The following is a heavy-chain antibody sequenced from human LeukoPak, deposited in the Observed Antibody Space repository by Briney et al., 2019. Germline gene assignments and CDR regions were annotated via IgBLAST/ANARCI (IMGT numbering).Heavy chain of an antibody. Sequence: EASVKVSCKASGGTFSSYAISWVRQAPGQGLEWMGGIIPIFGTANYAQKFQGRVTITADESTSTAYMELSSLRSEDTAVYYCARSPVGLGWFDPWGQGTLVTVSS. V-gene: IGHV1-69*01. CDR2: IIPIFGTA. CDR1: GGTFSSYA. CDR3: ARSPVGLGWFDP. J-gene: IGHJ5*02. D-gene: IGHD6-19*01.